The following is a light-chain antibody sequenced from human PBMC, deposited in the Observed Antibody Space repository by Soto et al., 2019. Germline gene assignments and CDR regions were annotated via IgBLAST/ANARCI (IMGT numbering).Light chain of an antibody. CDR1: SSDVGGYDY. V-gene: IGLV2-8*01. Sequence: QSALTQPPSASGSPGRSVTISCTGTSSDVGGYDYVSWFQQHPGKAPKLIIDEVTKRPSRVPDRFSASKSGNTASLTVSGLQAEDEADYYCSSFVAGNNYWVFGGGTKLTVL. J-gene: IGLJ3*02. CDR2: EVT. CDR3: SSFVAGNNYWV.